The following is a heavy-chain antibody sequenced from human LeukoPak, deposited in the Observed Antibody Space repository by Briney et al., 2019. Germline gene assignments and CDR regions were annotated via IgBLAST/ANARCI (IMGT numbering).Heavy chain of an antibody. D-gene: IGHD3-22*01. J-gene: IGHJ4*02. CDR3: ARVGYDSSGRFDY. V-gene: IGHV3-20*04. Sequence: GGSLRLSCEASGFTFDDYAMTWVRQAPGKGLEWVSGINWNGGSTGYADSVKGRFTISRGNAKNSLYLQMNSLRAEDTAVYFCARVGYDSSGRFDYWGQGTLVTVSS. CDR1: GFTFDDYA. CDR2: INWNGGST.